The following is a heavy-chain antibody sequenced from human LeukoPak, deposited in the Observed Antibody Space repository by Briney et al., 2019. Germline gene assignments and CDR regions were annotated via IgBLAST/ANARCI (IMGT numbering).Heavy chain of an antibody. CDR3: ARIVQYYYDSSHFDY. CDR1: GYSFTSYW. J-gene: IGHJ4*02. CDR2: IYPGDSYT. V-gene: IGHV5-51*01. D-gene: IGHD3-22*01. Sequence: GGSLKISCKGSGYSFTSYWIGLVRQMPGKGLEVMGIIYPGDSYTRYSPSFQGQVTISADKSISTAYLQWSSLNASDTAMYYCARIVQYYYDSSHFDYWGQGTLVTVSS.